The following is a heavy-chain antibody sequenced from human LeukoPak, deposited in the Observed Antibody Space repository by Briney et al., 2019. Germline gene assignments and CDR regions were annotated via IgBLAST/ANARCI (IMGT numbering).Heavy chain of an antibody. J-gene: IGHJ6*03. CDR1: GFTFSSYA. V-gene: IGHV3-30*04. D-gene: IGHD2-15*01. CDR2: ISYDGSNK. CDR3: AKDARRVRDIGVVFGRGRGYMDV. Sequence: GRSLRLSCAASGFTFSSYAMHWVRQAPGKGLEWVAVISYDGSNKYYADSVKGRFTISRDNSKNTLYLQMNSLRGEDTAVYYCAKDARRVRDIGVVFGRGRGYMDVWGKGTTATISS.